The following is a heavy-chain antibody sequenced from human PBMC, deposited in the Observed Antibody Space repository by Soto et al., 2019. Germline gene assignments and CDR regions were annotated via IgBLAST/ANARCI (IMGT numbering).Heavy chain of an antibody. D-gene: IGHD6-19*01. CDR3: ARDVGYSSGDFSYYYGMDV. Sequence: GPSVKVSCEASGYTFTSYGISWVRQAPGQGLEWMGWISAYNGNTNYAQKLQGRVTMTTDTSTSTAYMELRRLRSDDTAVYYCARDVGYSSGDFSYYYGMDVWGQGTTVTVSS. J-gene: IGHJ6*02. CDR1: GYTFTSYG. V-gene: IGHV1-18*01. CDR2: ISAYNGNT.